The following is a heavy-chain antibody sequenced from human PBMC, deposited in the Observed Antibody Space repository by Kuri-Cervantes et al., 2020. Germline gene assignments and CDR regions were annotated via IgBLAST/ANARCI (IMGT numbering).Heavy chain of an antibody. V-gene: IGHV4-39*01. D-gene: IGHD3-10*01. CDR3: GGTMVRGVIMADY. Sequence: GSLRLSCTVSGGSISSSSYYWGWIRQPPGKGLEWIGSIYYSGSTYYNPSLKSRVTISVDTSKYQFSLKLSSVTAADTAVYYCGGTMVRGVIMADYWGQGTLVTVSS. CDR1: GGSISSSSYY. J-gene: IGHJ4*02. CDR2: IYYSGST.